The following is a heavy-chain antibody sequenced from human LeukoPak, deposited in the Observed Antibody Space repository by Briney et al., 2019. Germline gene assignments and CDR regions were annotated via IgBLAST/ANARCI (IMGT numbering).Heavy chain of an antibody. CDR2: ISSSGGIT. CDR1: GVTFSNYG. V-gene: IGHV3-23*01. Sequence: GSLRLSCAASGVTFSNYGMTWIRQAPGKGLEWVSAISSSGGITYYADSVKGRFTISRDNSKNTLYLQMNSLRGEDTAVYYCARILDHYDFPNNWFDPWGQGTLVTVSS. D-gene: IGHD3-22*01. CDR3: ARILDHYDFPNNWFDP. J-gene: IGHJ5*02.